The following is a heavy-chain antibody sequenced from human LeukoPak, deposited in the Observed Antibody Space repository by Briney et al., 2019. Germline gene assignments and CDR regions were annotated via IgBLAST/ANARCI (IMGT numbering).Heavy chain of an antibody. CDR3: ARVYGSGYDFRGAFDI. D-gene: IGHD5-12*01. CDR1: GGSISTYY. CDR2: IYYSGST. V-gene: IGHV4-59*01. Sequence: SETLSLTCTVSGGSISTYYWSWIRQPPGKGLEWIGYIYYSGSTNYNPSLKSRVTISVDTSKNQFSLKLSSVTAADTAVYYCARVYGSGYDFRGAFDIWGQGTMVTVSS. J-gene: IGHJ3*02.